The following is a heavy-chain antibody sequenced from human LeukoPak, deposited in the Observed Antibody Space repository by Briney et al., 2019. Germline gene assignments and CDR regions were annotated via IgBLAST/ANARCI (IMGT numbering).Heavy chain of an antibody. J-gene: IGHJ5*02. CDR2: IIPIFGTA. D-gene: IGHD1-7*01. V-gene: IGHV1-69*13. Sequence: SVKVSCKASGGTFSSYAISWVRQAPGQGLEWMGGIIPIFGTANYAQKFQGRVTITADESTSTAYMELSSLRSEDTAVYYCARQAGTTVDWFDPWGQGTLVTVSS. CDR1: GGTFSSYA. CDR3: ARQAGTTVDWFDP.